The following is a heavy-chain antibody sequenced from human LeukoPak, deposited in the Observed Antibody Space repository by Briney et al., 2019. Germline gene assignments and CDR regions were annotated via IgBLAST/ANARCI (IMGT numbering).Heavy chain of an antibody. Sequence: SQTLSLTCAISGDSVSSNSAAWNWIRQSPSRGLEWLGRTYYRSKWYNDYTVYAVSVKSRITFNPDTSKNQVSLQLNSVTPEDTAVYYCAREVAGTYVFDYWGQGTPVTVSS. CDR2: TYYRSKWYN. CDR3: AREVAGTYVFDY. CDR1: GDSVSSNSAA. J-gene: IGHJ4*02. V-gene: IGHV6-1*01. D-gene: IGHD6-19*01.